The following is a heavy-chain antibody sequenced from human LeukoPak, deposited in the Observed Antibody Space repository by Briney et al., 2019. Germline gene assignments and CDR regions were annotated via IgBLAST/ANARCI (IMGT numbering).Heavy chain of an antibody. Sequence: SETLSLTCTVSGGSVSSVGDYWNWIRQPAGTGLEWIGRIYVSGSTDYNPSLESRVSMSLDTSENQFSLKLNSVTAADTAVYYCARGGYYGAFDYWGQGTLVTVAS. CDR2: IYVSGST. V-gene: IGHV4-61*02. J-gene: IGHJ4*02. D-gene: IGHD3-10*01. CDR1: GGSVSSVGDY. CDR3: ARGGYYGAFDY.